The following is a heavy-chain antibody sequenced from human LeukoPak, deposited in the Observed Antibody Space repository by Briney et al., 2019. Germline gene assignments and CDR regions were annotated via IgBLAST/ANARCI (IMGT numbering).Heavy chain of an antibody. CDR1: GITLSNYG. Sequence: GGSLRLSCAVSGITLSNYGMTWVRQAPGKGLEWVAGISDSGGRTNYADSVKGRFTVSRDNPKNTIYLQMNSLRAEDTAVYFCAKRGVVIRVILVGFHKEAYYFDSWGQGALVTVSS. CDR3: AKRGVVIRVILVGFHKEAYYFDS. CDR2: ISDSGGRT. D-gene: IGHD3-22*01. V-gene: IGHV3-23*01. J-gene: IGHJ4*02.